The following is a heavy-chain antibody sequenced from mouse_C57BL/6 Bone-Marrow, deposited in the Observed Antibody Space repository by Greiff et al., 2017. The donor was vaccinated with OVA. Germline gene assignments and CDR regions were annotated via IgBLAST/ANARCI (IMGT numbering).Heavy chain of an antibody. CDR1: GYTFTSYW. D-gene: IGHD1-1*01. J-gene: IGHJ2*01. Sequence: QVQLQQPGAELVKPGASVKLSCKASGYTFTSYWMHWVKQRPGQGLEWIGMIHPNSGSTNYNEKFKSKATLTVDKSSSTAYMQLSSLTSEDSAVYYCARWPLYYYGSSYAYWGKGTTLTVSS. CDR3: ARWPLYYYGSSYAY. CDR2: IHPNSGST. V-gene: IGHV1-64*01.